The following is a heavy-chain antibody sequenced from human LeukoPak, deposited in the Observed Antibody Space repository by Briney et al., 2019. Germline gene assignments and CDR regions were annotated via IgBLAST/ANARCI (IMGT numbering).Heavy chain of an antibody. CDR3: ASDGALIAARSYYYYMDV. CDR1: GFTFSSYS. J-gene: IGHJ6*03. Sequence: GSLRLSCAASGFTFSSYSMNWVRQAPGKGLEWVSYISSSSSTIYYADSVKGRFTISRDNAKNSLYLQMNSLRAEDTAAYYCASDGALIAARSYYYYMDVWGKGTTVTVSS. D-gene: IGHD6-6*01. CDR2: ISSSSSTI. V-gene: IGHV3-48*01.